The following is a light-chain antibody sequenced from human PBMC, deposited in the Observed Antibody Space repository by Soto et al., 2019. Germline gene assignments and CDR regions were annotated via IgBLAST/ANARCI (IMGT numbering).Light chain of an antibody. CDR1: SSNIGSNN. CDR3: EAWDDSLNGVV. Sequence: QSVLTQTPSASGTPGQRVNISCSGSSSNIGSNNVNWYQQLPGTAPKLLIYSNNQRPSGVPDRFSGSKSGTSASLAISGLQSEDEADYYCEAWDDSLNGVVXGGGTQLTVL. V-gene: IGLV1-44*01. J-gene: IGLJ2*01. CDR2: SNN.